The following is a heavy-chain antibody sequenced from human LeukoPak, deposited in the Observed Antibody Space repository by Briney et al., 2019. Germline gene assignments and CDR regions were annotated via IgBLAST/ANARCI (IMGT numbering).Heavy chain of an antibody. V-gene: IGHV1-46*01. CDR2: INPSSGRT. CDR3: ARGGLPARSWFDP. Sequence: ASVKVSCKASGYTFTSYYMNWVRQAPGQGLEWMGIINPSSGRTTYAQKLQGRVTMTRDTSTSTVYMELTSLRSKDTAVFYCARGGLPARSWFDPWGQGTLVTVSS. D-gene: IGHD3/OR15-3a*01. CDR1: GYTFTSYY. J-gene: IGHJ5*02.